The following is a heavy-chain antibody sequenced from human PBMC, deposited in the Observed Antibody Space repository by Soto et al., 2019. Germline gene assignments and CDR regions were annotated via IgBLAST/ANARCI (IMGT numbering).Heavy chain of an antibody. CDR3: ARSDMERHYEY. J-gene: IGHJ4*02. D-gene: IGHD1-1*01. CDR2: TYYRSKWYN. Sequence: PSQTLSLTCAISVYSVSSDSAAWNWIIQSPSRGLEWLGRTYYRSKWYNDYAVSVKSRITINPDTSKNQFSLQLNSVTPEDTAVYYCARSDMERHYEYLGQGTLVTVSS. CDR1: VYSVSSDSAA. V-gene: IGHV6-1*01.